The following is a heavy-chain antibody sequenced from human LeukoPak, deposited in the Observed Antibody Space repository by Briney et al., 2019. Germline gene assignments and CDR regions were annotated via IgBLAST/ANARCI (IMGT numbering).Heavy chain of an antibody. V-gene: IGHV3-30*03. J-gene: IGHJ4*02. CDR3: AYPDPSHY. CDR1: GFTFSSYG. D-gene: IGHD1-14*01. CDR2: ISYDGSNK. Sequence: GRSLRLSCAASGFTFSSYGMHWVRQAPGKGLEWVAVISYDGSNKYYADSVKGRFTISRDNSKNTLYLQMNSLRAEDTAVYYRAYPDPSHYWGQGTLVTVSS.